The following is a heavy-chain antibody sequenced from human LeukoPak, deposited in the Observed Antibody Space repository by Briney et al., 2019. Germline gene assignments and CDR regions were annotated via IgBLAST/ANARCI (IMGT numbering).Heavy chain of an antibody. V-gene: IGHV3-30*04. Sequence: GGSLRLSCAASGFTFSSYAMHWVREAPGKGLEWVAVISYDGSNKYYADSVKGRFTTSRDNAKNSLYLQMNSLRAEDTAVYYCARYDRDAFDIWGQGTMVTVSS. CDR1: GFTFSSYA. J-gene: IGHJ3*02. CDR2: ISYDGSNK. D-gene: IGHD3-16*01. CDR3: ARYDRDAFDI.